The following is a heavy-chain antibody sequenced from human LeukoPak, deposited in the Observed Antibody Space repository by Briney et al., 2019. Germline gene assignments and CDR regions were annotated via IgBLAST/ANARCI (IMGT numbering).Heavy chain of an antibody. D-gene: IGHD1-1*01. CDR3: VIMSHTVVPTARIYYYMDI. CDR1: GYILTELS. CDR2: FDPENAKT. J-gene: IGHJ6*03. Sequence: ASVKVSCKVSGYILTELSIHWVRQAPGKGLEWMGSFDPENAKTMSAQTFQGRVAMTEDTSTDTAYMELRSLRSDDTAIYYCVIMSHTVVPTARIYYYMDIWGTGTTVIVSS. V-gene: IGHV1-24*01.